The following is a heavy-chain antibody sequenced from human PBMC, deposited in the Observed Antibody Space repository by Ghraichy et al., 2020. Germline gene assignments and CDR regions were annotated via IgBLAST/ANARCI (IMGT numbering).Heavy chain of an antibody. CDR2: IYYSGST. CDR3: ARTSSSGWYNDY. CDR1: GGSISSGDYY. J-gene: IGHJ4*02. D-gene: IGHD6-19*01. V-gene: IGHV4-30-4*01. Sequence: SETLSLTCTVSGGSISSGDYYWSWIRQPPGKGLEWVGYIYYSGSTYYNPSLKSRVTISVDTSKNQFSLKLSSVTAADTAVYYCARTSSSGWYNDYWGQGTLVTVSS.